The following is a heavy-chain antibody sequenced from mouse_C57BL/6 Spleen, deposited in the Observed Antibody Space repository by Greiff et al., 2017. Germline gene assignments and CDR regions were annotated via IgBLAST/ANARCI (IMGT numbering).Heavy chain of an antibody. V-gene: IGHV5-9-1*02. CDR1: GFTFSSYA. Sequence: DVKLQESGEGLVKPGGSLKLSCAASGFTFSSYAMSWVRQTPEKRLEWVAYISSGGDYIYYADTVKGRFTISRDNARNTLYLQMSSLKSEDTAMYYCTRDQDYGYAMDYWGQGTSVTVSS. D-gene: IGHD1-1*01. CDR3: TRDQDYGYAMDY. J-gene: IGHJ4*01. CDR2: ISSGGDYI.